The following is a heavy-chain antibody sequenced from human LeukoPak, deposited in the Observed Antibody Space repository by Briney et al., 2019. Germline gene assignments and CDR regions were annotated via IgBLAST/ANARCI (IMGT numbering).Heavy chain of an antibody. Sequence: SETLSLTCTVSGGSISSYYWSWIRQPPGKGLEWIGYIYYSGSTNYNPSLKSRVTISVDTSKNQFSLKLSSVTAADTAVYYCARGGGLGSGYLLWGQGTLVTVSS. CDR1: GGSISSYY. D-gene: IGHD3-22*01. CDR3: ARGGGLGSGYLL. CDR2: IYYSGST. J-gene: IGHJ4*02. V-gene: IGHV4-59*01.